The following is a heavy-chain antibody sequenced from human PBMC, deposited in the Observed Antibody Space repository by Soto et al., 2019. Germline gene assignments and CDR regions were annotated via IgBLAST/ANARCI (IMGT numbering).Heavy chain of an antibody. CDR1: GFSLSNARMG. CDR2: IFSNDET. D-gene: IGHD5-12*01. CDR3: ARKVVGYDYSDPFDC. J-gene: IGHJ4*02. Sequence: QVTLKESGPVLVKPTETLTLTCTVSGFSLSNARMGVSWIRQPPWKALEWLAHIFSNDETSYSPSLKSRLTISKDTSKSQVVLTMTNMAPVDTATYYCARKVVGYDYSDPFDCWGQGTLVTVSS. V-gene: IGHV2-26*01.